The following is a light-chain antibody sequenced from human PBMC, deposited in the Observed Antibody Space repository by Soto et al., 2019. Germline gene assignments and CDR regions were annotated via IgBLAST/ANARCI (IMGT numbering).Light chain of an antibody. J-gene: IGKJ1*01. CDR2: GAS. V-gene: IGKV3-20*01. CDR3: QQYGSSPST. Sequence: EIVLTQSPGTLSLSPGERVTFSCRASQSVSSSYLAWHQQKPGQAPRLLIHGASSRATGIPDRFSGSGSGTDFTLTISRLEPEDFAVYYCQQYGSSPSTFGQGTKVEIK. CDR1: QSVSSSY.